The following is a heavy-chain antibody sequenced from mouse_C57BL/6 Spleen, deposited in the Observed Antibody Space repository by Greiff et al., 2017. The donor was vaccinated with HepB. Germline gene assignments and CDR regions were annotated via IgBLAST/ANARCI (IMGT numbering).Heavy chain of an antibody. J-gene: IGHJ1*03. CDR3: ARGGYGSTTRGYFDV. V-gene: IGHV3-6*01. D-gene: IGHD1-1*01. CDR2: ISYDGSN. Sequence: EVQLQESGPGLVKPSQSLSLTCSVTGYSITSGYYWNWIRQFPGNKLEWMGYISYDGSNNYNPSLKNRISITRDTSKNQFFLKLNSVTTEDTATYCCARGGYGSTTRGYFDVWGTGTTVTVSS. CDR1: GYSITSGYY.